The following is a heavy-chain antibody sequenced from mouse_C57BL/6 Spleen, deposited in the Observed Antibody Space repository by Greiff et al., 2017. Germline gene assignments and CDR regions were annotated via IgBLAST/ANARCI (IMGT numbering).Heavy chain of an antibody. CDR2: IYPSDSET. CDR1: GYTFPSYW. J-gene: IGHJ4*01. Sequence: QVQLKQPGAELVRPGSSVKLSCKASGYTFPSYWMDWVKQRPGQGLEWIGNIYPSDSETHYNQKFKDKATLTVDKSSSTAYMQLSSLTSEDSAVYYCAKHHYYGSSYAMDYWGQGTSVTVSS. D-gene: IGHD1-1*01. V-gene: IGHV1-61*01. CDR3: AKHHYYGSSYAMDY.